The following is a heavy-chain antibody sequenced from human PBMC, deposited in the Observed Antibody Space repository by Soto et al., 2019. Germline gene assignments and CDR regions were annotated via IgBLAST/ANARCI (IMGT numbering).Heavy chain of an antibody. D-gene: IGHD3-16*02. CDR3: ARQSIPIGEVIARDGFDI. J-gene: IGHJ3*02. Sequence: QVQLQESGPGLVKPSETLSLTCSVSGGSISSTKYYWGWIRQPPGKGLEWIGRMFYSGSTDYNPSLRSRVTLSADTSKSQFSMKLSSVTAADTAVYYCARQSIPIGEVIARDGFDIWGQGTMVTVSS. CDR2: MFYSGST. V-gene: IGHV4-39*01. CDR1: GGSISSTKYY.